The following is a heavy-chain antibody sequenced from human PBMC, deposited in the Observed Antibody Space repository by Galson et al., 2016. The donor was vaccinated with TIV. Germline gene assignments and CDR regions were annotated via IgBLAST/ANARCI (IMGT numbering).Heavy chain of an antibody. CDR1: GFRIDDFA. D-gene: IGHD3-3*01. Sequence: SLRLSCAASGFRIDDFAMYWVRQPPGKGLEWVSGISWSSDSTGYADSVKGRFTISRDNAKNSLYLQMNSLRAEDTAFYYCAKSDTVFGVVIGSDALDSWGQGTLVTVSS. CDR2: ISWSSDST. V-gene: IGHV3-9*01. CDR3: AKSDTVFGVVIGSDALDS. J-gene: IGHJ3*02.